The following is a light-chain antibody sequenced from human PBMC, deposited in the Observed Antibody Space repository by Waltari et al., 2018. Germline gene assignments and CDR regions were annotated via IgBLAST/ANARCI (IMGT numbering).Light chain of an antibody. CDR3: QQSYYSPAT. CDR1: QSIAGY. Sequence: DIQMTQSPSSLSASVGDRVTITCRASQSIAGYVNWYQQKPGKAPNLLIYAASSLQSGVPSRFSGSGSGTDFTLTISSLQPEDFATYFCQQSYYSPATFGQGTQVEIK. CDR2: AAS. J-gene: IGKJ1*01. V-gene: IGKV1-39*01.